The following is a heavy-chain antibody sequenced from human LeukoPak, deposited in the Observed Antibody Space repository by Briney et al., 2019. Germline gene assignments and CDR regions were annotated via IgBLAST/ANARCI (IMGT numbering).Heavy chain of an antibody. V-gene: IGHV3-21*01. Sequence: GGSLRLSCVVSGFTFSDYHMNWVRQAPGKGLEWVSSISTSNSYIYYADSVKGRFTISRDNAKNSLYLQMNSLRAEDTAVYYCARPLSEGFDPWGQGTLVTVSS. CDR2: ISTSNSYI. CDR1: GFTFSDYH. J-gene: IGHJ5*02. D-gene: IGHD3-16*02. CDR3: ARPLSEGFDP.